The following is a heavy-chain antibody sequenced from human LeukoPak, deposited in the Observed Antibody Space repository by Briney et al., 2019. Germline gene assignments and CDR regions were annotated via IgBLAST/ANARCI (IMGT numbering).Heavy chain of an antibody. CDR2: INTNTGNP. Sequence: ASVKVSCKASGYTFTSYTMNWVRQAPGQGLEWMGWINTNTGNPTYAQGFTGRFVFSLDTSVSTAYLLISSLKAGDTAVYYCARAYQPLGGLSLPDYWGQGTLVTVSS. CDR1: GYTFTSYT. V-gene: IGHV7-4-1*02. CDR3: ARAYQPLGGLSLPDY. D-gene: IGHD3-16*02. J-gene: IGHJ4*02.